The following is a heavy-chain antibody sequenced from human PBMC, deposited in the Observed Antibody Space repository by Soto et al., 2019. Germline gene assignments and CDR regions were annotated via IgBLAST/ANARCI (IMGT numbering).Heavy chain of an antibody. J-gene: IGHJ4*02. V-gene: IGHV3-21*01. D-gene: IGHD3-16*01. CDR1: GFTFSSYS. Sequence: EVQLVESGGGLVKPGGSLSLSCAASGFTFSSYSMNWFRQAPGKGLEWVSSISSTSSYIYYADSVKGRLAVSRDNGKNSLYLQMNSLRAEDTAVYYCARDWGGEGTFDYWCQGTLVTVSS. CDR2: ISSTSSYI. CDR3: ARDWGGEGTFDY.